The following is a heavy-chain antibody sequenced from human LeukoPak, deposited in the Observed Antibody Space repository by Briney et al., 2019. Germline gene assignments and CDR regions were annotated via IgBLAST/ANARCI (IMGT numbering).Heavy chain of an antibody. CDR3: ARDLKVAAAGTPAYYYGMDV. CDR2: ISSSSSTI. CDR1: GFTISDNY. Sequence: GGSLRLSCAASGFTISDNYMSWVRQAPGKGLEWVSYISSSSSTIYYADSVKGRFTISRDSAKNSLYLQMNSMRVDDTAVYYCARDLKVAAAGTPAYYYGMDVWGQGTTVTVSS. V-gene: IGHV3-11*04. J-gene: IGHJ6*02. D-gene: IGHD6-13*01.